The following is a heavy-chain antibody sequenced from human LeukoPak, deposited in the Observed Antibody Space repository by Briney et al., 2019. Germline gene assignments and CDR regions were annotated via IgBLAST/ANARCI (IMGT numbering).Heavy chain of an antibody. CDR3: ARLDKALHDAFDI. V-gene: IGHV4-39*01. CDR2: IYYSGST. J-gene: IGHJ3*02. Sequence: SETLSLTCTVSGGSISSSSYYWGWLRQPPGKGLEWIGSIYYSGSTYYNPSLKSRVTISVDTSKNQFSLKLSSVTAADTAVYYCARLDKALHDAFDIWGQGTMVTVSS. CDR1: GGSISSSSYY. D-gene: IGHD3-22*01.